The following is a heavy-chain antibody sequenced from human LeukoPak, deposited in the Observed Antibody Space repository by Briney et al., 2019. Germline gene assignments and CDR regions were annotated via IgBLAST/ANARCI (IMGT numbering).Heavy chain of an antibody. D-gene: IGHD5-24*01. CDR2: ISTSSIYI. CDR3: ARDSHGLYYYYMDV. V-gene: IGHV3-21*01. Sequence: PGGSLRLSCAASGFTFSSYSMNWVRQAPGKGLEWVSSISTSSIYIYYADSMKGRFTISRDNSKNTLYLQMNSLRAEDTAVYYCARDSHGLYYYYMDVWGKGTTVTVSS. J-gene: IGHJ6*03. CDR1: GFTFSSYS.